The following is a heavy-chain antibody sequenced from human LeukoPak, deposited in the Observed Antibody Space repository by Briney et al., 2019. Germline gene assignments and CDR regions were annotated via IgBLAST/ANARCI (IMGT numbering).Heavy chain of an antibody. Sequence: PSETLSLTCTVSGGSISSYYWSWIRQPPGKGLEWIGYIYYSGNTNYNPSLKSRVTISVDTSKNQFSLKLSSVTAADTAVYYCATGYSYDNYFDYWGQGTLVTVSS. V-gene: IGHV4-59*01. J-gene: IGHJ4*02. CDR2: IYYSGNT. CDR3: ATGYSYDNYFDY. D-gene: IGHD5-18*01. CDR1: GGSISSYY.